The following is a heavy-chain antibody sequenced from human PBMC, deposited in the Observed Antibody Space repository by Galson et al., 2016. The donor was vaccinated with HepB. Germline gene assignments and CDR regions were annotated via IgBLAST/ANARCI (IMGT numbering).Heavy chain of an antibody. CDR1: GGILGSYS. CDR3: ARTRLTSRPRFSYGMDV. CDR2: TIPIFGTT. J-gene: IGHJ6*02. Sequence: SVKVSCKASGGILGSYSISWVRQAPGHGLEWMGGTIPIFGTTNCTQKFQGRVTITADESMNIVYMDLSSLTSDDTAVYYCARTRLTSRPRFSYGMDVWGQGTTVTVSS. D-gene: IGHD1-1*01. V-gene: IGHV1-69*13.